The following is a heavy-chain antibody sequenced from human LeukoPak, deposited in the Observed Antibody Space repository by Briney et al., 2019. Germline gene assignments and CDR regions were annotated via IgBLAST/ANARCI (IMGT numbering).Heavy chain of an antibody. J-gene: IGHJ4*02. CDR3: TTVTLRPVGL. D-gene: IGHD3-10*01. CDR2: IKSKSDGGTT. CDR1: GFTFSSYW. Sequence: KPGGSLRLSCAASGFTFSSYWMSWVRQAPGKGLEWVGRIKSKSDGGTTDYAAPVKGRFTISRDDSKNTLFLQVNSLKIEDTAVYYCTTVTLRPVGLWGQGTLVTVSS. V-gene: IGHV3-15*05.